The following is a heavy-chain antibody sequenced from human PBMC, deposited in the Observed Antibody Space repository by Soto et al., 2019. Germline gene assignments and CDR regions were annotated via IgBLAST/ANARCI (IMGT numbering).Heavy chain of an antibody. Sequence: GGSLRLSCAASGFTFDDYAMHWVRQAPGKGLEWVSGISWNSGSIGYADSVKGRFTISRDNAKNSLYLQMNSLRAEDTALYYCAKEGTMVRGVRYYYYYMDVWGKGTTVTVSS. D-gene: IGHD3-10*01. V-gene: IGHV3-9*01. CDR2: ISWNSGSI. CDR3: AKEGTMVRGVRYYYYYMDV. CDR1: GFTFDDYA. J-gene: IGHJ6*03.